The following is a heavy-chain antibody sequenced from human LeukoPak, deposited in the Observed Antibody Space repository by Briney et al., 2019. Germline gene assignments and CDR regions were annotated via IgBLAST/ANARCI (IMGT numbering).Heavy chain of an antibody. J-gene: IGHJ4*02. CDR3: ARAIRGVIHHFDY. V-gene: IGHV4-31*03. Sequence: SETLSLTCTVSGGSISSGGYYWSWIRQHPGKGLEWIGYIYYSGSTYYNPSLKSRVTISVDTPKNQFSLKLSSVTAADTAVYYCARAIRGVIHHFDYWGQGTLVTVSS. D-gene: IGHD3-10*01. CDR2: IYYSGST. CDR1: GGSISSGGYY.